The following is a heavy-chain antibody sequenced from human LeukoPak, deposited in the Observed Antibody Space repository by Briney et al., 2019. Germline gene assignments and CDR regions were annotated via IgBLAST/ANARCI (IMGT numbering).Heavy chain of an antibody. J-gene: IGHJ3*02. CDR3: ATGFVVIGAFDI. CDR1: GYTFTDYH. D-gene: IGHD2-21*01. V-gene: IGHV1-2*02. CDR2: IDPKSGGT. Sequence: ASVKVSCKASGYTFTDYHVHWVRQAPGQGLQWMGWIDPKSGGTNYAQKFQGRVTMTRDTSINTAYMELSRLRSDDTAVYYCATGFVVIGAFDIWGQGTLVAVSS.